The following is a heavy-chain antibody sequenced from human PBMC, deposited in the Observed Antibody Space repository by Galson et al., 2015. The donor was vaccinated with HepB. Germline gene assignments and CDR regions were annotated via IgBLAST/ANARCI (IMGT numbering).Heavy chain of an antibody. CDR3: ASLVVPAAYDY. CDR1: GGSFSGYY. Sequence: ETLSLTCAVYGGSFSGYYWSWIRQPPGKGLEWIGEINHSGSTNYNPSLKSRVTISVDTSKNQFSLKLSSVTAADTAVYYCASLVVPAAYDYWGQGTLVTVSS. V-gene: IGHV4-34*01. CDR2: INHSGST. J-gene: IGHJ4*02. D-gene: IGHD2-2*01.